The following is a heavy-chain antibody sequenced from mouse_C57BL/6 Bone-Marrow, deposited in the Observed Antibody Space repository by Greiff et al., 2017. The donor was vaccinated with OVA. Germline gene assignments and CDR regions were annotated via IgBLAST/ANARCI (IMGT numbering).Heavy chain of an antibody. CDR2: IDPSDSYT. CDR1: GYTFTSYW. J-gene: IGHJ3*01. D-gene: IGHD2-3*01. CDR3: ARDGYYPAWFAY. V-gene: IGHV1-50*01. Sequence: VQLQQPGAELVKPGASVKLSCKASGYTFTSYWMQWVKQRPGQGLEWFGEIDPSDSYTNYNQKFKGKATLTVDTSSSTAYMQLSSLTSEDSAVYYCARDGYYPAWFAYWGQGTLVTVSA.